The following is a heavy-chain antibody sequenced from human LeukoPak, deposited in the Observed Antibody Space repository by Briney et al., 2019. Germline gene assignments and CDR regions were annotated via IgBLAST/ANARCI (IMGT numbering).Heavy chain of an antibody. CDR1: GGSISSGGYS. V-gene: IGHV4-30-2*01. D-gene: IGHD6-6*01. J-gene: IGHJ4*02. Sequence: PSETLSLTCAVSGGSISSGGYSWSWIRQPPGKGLEWIGYIYHSGSTYYNPSLKSRVTISVDRSKNQFSPKLSSVTAADTAVYYCARRDVLFDYWGQGTLVTVSS. CDR3: ARRDVLFDY. CDR2: IYHSGST.